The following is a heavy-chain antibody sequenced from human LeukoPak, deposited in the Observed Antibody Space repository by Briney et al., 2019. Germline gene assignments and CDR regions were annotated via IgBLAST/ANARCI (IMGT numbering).Heavy chain of an antibody. CDR3: AREKAPGIEDY. J-gene: IGHJ4*02. CDR2: ISTSSSTV. Sequence: GGSLRLSCAASGFTFSSYTMNWVRQAPGKGQEWVSYISTSSSTVYHADSVKGRFTISRDNAKNSLYLQMNSLRAEDTAVYYCAREKAPGIEDYWGQGTLVTVSS. D-gene: IGHD6-13*01. V-gene: IGHV3-48*01. CDR1: GFTFSSYT.